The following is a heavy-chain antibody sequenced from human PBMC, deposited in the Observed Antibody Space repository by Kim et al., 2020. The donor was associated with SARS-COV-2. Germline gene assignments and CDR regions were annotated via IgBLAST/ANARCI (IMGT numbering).Heavy chain of an antibody. Sequence: APVKGRFTISRDDSKNTLYLQMNSLKTEDTAVYYCTTYNERWLQFGVRDYWGQGTLVTVSS. D-gene: IGHD5-12*01. CDR3: TTYNERWLQFGVRDY. J-gene: IGHJ4*02. V-gene: IGHV3-15*01.